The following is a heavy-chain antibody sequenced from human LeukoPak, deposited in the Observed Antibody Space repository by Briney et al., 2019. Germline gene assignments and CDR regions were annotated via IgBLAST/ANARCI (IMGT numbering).Heavy chain of an antibody. CDR2: MNPNSGNK. J-gene: IGHJ3*02. CDR3: ARTPSARWNRGSTNGAFDI. Sequence: GASVNVSCTASGYTFTSYDINWVRQATGQGLEWMGWMNPNSGNKGYAQKFQGRVTMTRNTSISTAYMELSSLRSEDTAVYYCARTPSARWNRGSTNGAFDIWGQGTMVTVSS. V-gene: IGHV1-8*01. D-gene: IGHD2-8*01. CDR1: GYTFTSYD.